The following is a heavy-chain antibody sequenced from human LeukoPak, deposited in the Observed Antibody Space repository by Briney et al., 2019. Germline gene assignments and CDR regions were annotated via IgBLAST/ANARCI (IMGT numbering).Heavy chain of an antibody. D-gene: IGHD3-10*01. V-gene: IGHV4-39*01. CDR1: GGSISRSSYY. Sequence: SETLSLTCSVSGGSISRSSYYWGWIRQAPGKGLEWIGSLYYSGSTYYNPSLKSRVTISVDTSKNQFSLKLSSVTAADTAVYYCARHFVVRPNWFDPWGQGTLVTVSS. CDR3: ARHFVVRPNWFDP. CDR2: LYYSGST. J-gene: IGHJ5*02.